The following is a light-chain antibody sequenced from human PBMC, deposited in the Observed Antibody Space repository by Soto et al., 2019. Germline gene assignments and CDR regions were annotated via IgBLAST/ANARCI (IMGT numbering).Light chain of an antibody. Sequence: DIQMTQSPSTLSASVGDRVTITCRASQSISSWLAWYQQKPGKAPKLLIYKASSLESGVPSRFSGSGSGTEFTLTISSLQPDDFATYYCQECDDYLFTFGPGTKV. J-gene: IGKJ2*01. CDR1: QSISSW. CDR2: KAS. V-gene: IGKV1-5*03. CDR3: QECDDYLFT.